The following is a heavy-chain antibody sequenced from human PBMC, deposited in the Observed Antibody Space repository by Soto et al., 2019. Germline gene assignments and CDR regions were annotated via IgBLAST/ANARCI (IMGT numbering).Heavy chain of an antibody. D-gene: IGHD3-9*01. J-gene: IGHJ4*02. CDR2: SNRDGSDT. CDR1: GFTFGGYW. CDR3: AREYYGLLAGYYMEL. V-gene: IGHV3-74*01. Sequence: GGSLRLSCAASGFTFGGYWMHWVRQAPGKGLEWVSRSNRDGSDTNYADSVKGRFTVSRDNAKNTLFLQMNGLRAEDTAVYFCAREYYGLLAGYYMELWGQGTRVTVS.